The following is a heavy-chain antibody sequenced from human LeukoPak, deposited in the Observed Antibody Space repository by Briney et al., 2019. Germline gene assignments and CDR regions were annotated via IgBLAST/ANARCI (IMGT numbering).Heavy chain of an antibody. CDR3: ARLFRYYDFWSGYPNWFDP. J-gene: IGHJ5*02. D-gene: IGHD3-3*01. CDR1: GGSFSGYY. V-gene: IGHV4-34*01. Sequence: SETLSLTCAVYGGSFSGYYWSWIRQPPGKGLEWIGEINHSGSTNYNPSLKSRVTISVDTSKNQFSLKLGSVTAADTAVYYCARLFRYYDFWSGYPNWFDPWGQGTLVTVSS. CDR2: INHSGST.